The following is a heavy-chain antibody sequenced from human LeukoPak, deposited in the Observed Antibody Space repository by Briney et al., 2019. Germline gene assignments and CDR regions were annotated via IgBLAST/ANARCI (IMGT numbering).Heavy chain of an antibody. Sequence: NPSETLSLTCAVYGGSFSGYYWSWIRQPPGKGLEWIGEIDHSGSTNYNPSLKSRVTISVDTSKNQFSLKLSSVTAADTAVYYCAGSIEVVVITPFDYWGQGTLVTVSS. V-gene: IGHV4-34*01. CDR1: GGSFSGYY. CDR2: IDHSGST. CDR3: AGSIEVVVITPFDY. D-gene: IGHD3-22*01. J-gene: IGHJ4*02.